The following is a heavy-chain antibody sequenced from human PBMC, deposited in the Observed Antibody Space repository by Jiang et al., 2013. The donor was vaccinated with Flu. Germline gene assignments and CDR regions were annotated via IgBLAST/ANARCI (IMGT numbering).Heavy chain of an antibody. V-gene: IGHV4-30-4*08. Sequence: GSGLVKPLQTLSLTCTVSGDSVSRDDYYWTWIRQPPGKGLEWIGFMSTSGRTFYNPSLKSRINLSIDTSKNQFSLNLSSATASDTAVYYCARFLYGDFVSYFDPWGQGTLVTVSS. D-gene: IGHD4-17*01. CDR2: MSTSGRT. J-gene: IGHJ5*02. CDR3: ARFLYGDFVSYFDP. CDR1: GDSVSRDDYY.